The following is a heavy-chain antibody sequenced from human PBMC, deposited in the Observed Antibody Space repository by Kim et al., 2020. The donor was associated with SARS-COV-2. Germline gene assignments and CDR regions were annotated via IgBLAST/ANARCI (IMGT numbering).Heavy chain of an antibody. Sequence: SVKGRFTISRDNAKNSLYLQMNSLRAEDTAVYYCARGGGYCSGGSCYTDYWGQGTLVTVSS. J-gene: IGHJ4*02. V-gene: IGHV3-21*01. D-gene: IGHD2-15*01. CDR3: ARGGGYCSGGSCYTDY.